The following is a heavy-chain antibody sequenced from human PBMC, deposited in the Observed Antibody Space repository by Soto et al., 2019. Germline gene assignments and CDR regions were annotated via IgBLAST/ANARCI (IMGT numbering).Heavy chain of an antibody. J-gene: IGHJ4*02. CDR1: GGSISSGGYY. V-gene: IGHV4-31*03. Sequence: SETLSLTCTVSGGSISSGGYYWSWIRQHPGKGLEWIGYIYYSGSTYYNPSLKSRVTISVDTSKNQFSLKLSSVTAADTAVYYCARQATVTTPVDYWGQGTLVTVSS. CDR3: ARQATVTTPVDY. D-gene: IGHD4-17*01. CDR2: IYYSGST.